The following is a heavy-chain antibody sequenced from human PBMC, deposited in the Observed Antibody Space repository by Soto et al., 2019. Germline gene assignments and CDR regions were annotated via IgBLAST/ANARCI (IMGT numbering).Heavy chain of an antibody. D-gene: IGHD3-22*01. J-gene: IGHJ4*02. V-gene: IGHV5-51*01. Sequence: PGESLKISCKGSGYSFTNYWVAWVRQMPGKGLEWMAIINPADSDTRYSPSFQGQVTISADKSISTAYLQWSSLKASETAMYYCVRPDSSGYYVYWGQGTLVTVSS. CDR1: GYSFTNYW. CDR2: INPADSDT. CDR3: VRPDSSGYYVY.